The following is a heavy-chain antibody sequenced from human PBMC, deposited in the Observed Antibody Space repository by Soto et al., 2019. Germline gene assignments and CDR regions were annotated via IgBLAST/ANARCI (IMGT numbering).Heavy chain of an antibody. V-gene: IGHV4-59*08. Sequence: QVQLQESGPGLVKPSETLSLTCTVSSGSISSYYWSWIRQPPGKGLEWIGYIHYSGSTNYNPSLKSRGTISVDTSKNQFSLKLSSVTAADTAVYYCARHKTTSYYYYGLDVWGQGTTVTV. CDR3: ARHKTTSYYYYGLDV. CDR2: IHYSGST. CDR1: SGSISSYY. J-gene: IGHJ6*02. D-gene: IGHD1-1*01.